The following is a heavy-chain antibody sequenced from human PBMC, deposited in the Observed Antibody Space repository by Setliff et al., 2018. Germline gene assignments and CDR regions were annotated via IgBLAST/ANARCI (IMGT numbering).Heavy chain of an antibody. CDR1: GYTFTSYY. CDR3: ARVAPHYYDSSGPSFDY. J-gene: IGHJ4*02. D-gene: IGHD3-22*01. Sequence: GASVKVSCKASGYTFTSYYMHWVRQAPGQGLEWMGIINPSGGSTSCAQKFQGRVTMTRDTSTSTVYMELSSLGSEDTAVYYCARVAPHYYDSSGPSFDYWGQGTLVTVSS. CDR2: INPSGGST. V-gene: IGHV1-46*01.